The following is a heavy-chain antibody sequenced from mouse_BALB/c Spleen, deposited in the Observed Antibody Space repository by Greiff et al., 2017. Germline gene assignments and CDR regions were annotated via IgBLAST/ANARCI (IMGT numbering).Heavy chain of an antibody. Sequence: EVQVVESGGGLVKPGGSLKLSCAASGFTFSSYTMSWVRQTPEKRLEWVATISSGGSYTYYPDSVKGRFTISRDNAKNTLYLQMSSLKSEDTAMYYCTREGYYDYDWFAYWGQGTLVTVSA. D-gene: IGHD2-4*01. CDR1: GFTFSSYT. CDR2: ISSGGSYT. J-gene: IGHJ3*01. CDR3: TREGYYDYDWFAY. V-gene: IGHV5-6-4*01.